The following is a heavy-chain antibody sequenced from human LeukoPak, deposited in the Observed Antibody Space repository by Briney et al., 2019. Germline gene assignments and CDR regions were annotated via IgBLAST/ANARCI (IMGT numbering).Heavy chain of an antibody. J-gene: IGHJ3*02. D-gene: IGHD5/OR15-5a*01. V-gene: IGHV1-24*01. CDR1: GYTLTELS. Sequence: ASVKVSCKVSGYTLTELSMHWVRQAPGKGLEWMGGFDPEDGETIYAQKFQGRVTMTEDTSTDTAYMELSSLRSEDTAVYYCATDSVRRGAFDIWGQGTMVTVSS. CDR2: FDPEDGET. CDR3: ATDSVRRGAFDI.